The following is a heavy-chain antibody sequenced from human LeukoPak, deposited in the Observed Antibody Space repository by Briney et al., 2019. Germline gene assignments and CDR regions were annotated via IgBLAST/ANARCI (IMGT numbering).Heavy chain of an antibody. Sequence: ASVKVSCKASGYTFTSYGISWVRQAPGQGLEWMGWISAYNGNTNYAQKLQGRVTMTTDTSTSTAYMELRSLRSDDTAVYYCARVELLWFGELNWFDRWGQGTLVTVSS. V-gene: IGHV1-18*04. CDR2: ISAYNGNT. J-gene: IGHJ5*02. CDR3: ARVELLWFGELNWFDR. CDR1: GYTFTSYG. D-gene: IGHD3-10*01.